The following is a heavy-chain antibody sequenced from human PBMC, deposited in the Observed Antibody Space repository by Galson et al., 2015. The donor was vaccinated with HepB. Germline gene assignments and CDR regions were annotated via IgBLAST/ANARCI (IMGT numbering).Heavy chain of an antibody. V-gene: IGHV3-74*01. CDR1: GFTFSTYW. Sequence: SLRLSCAASGFTFSTYWMHWARQAPGEGLVGVSHINVDGSDIKYADSVRGRFTIPRDNARNTLDLHMSRRTAEDTATYYWVRGSSDWLGLDYWGQGALVIASS. J-gene: IGHJ4*02. D-gene: IGHD6-19*01. CDR2: INVDGSDI. CDR3: VRGSSDWLGLDY.